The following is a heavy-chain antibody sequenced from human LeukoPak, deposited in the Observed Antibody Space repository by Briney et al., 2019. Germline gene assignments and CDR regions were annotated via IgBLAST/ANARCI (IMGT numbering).Heavy chain of an antibody. J-gene: IGHJ4*02. V-gene: IGHV5-51*01. Sequence: GESLKISCEASGYSVTTYWIGWVRQVPGKRLEWMGIICPGDSDTRYSPSSQGQVTISADKSTSTAYLQWSSLKASDTAMYYCAKSHGGGATHSWGQGTLVTVST. CDR2: ICPGDSDT. CDR3: AKSHGGGATHS. D-gene: IGHD1-26*01. CDR1: GYSVTTYW.